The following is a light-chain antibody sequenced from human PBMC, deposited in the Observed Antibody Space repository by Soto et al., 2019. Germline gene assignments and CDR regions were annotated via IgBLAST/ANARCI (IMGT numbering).Light chain of an antibody. CDR3: QQYNRYSPYT. CDR1: QSISSW. J-gene: IGKJ2*01. V-gene: IGKV1-5*01. CDR2: DAS. Sequence: DIQMTQSPSTLSASVGDRVTITCRASQSISSWLAWYQQKPGKAPKLLIYDASSLESGVPSRFSGRGSGTEFALTISSLQHDDFATYYCQQYNRYSPYTFGQGTKLEIK.